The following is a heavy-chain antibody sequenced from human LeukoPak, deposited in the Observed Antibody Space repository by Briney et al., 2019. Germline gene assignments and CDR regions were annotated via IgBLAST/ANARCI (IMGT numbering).Heavy chain of an antibody. J-gene: IGHJ6*02. CDR1: GYTFTSYD. CDR3: ARSPYYYYGMDV. Sequence: ASVKVSCKASGYTFTSYDINWVRQATGQGLEWMGWMNPNSGNTGHAQKFQGRVTMTRNTSISTAYMELSSLRSEDTAVYYCARSPYYYYGMDVWGQGTTVTVSS. CDR2: MNPNSGNT. V-gene: IGHV1-8*01.